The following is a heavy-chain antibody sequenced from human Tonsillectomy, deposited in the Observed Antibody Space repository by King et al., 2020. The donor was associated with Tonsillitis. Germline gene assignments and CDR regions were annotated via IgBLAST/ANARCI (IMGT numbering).Heavy chain of an antibody. D-gene: IGHD3-22*01. CDR1: GFTFSSYS. Sequence: QLVQSGGGLVKPGGSLRLSCAASGFTFSSYSMNWVRQAPGKGLEWVSSIISSSSYIYYADSVKGRFTISRDNAKNSLYLQMNSLRAEDTAVYYCARDDYNDSSGYVTYYGMDVWGQGTPVTVSS. J-gene: IGHJ6*02. V-gene: IGHV3-21*01. CDR3: ARDDYNDSSGYVTYYGMDV. CDR2: IISSSSYI.